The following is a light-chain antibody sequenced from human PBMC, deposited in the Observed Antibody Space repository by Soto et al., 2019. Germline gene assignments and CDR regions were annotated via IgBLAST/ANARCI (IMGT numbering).Light chain of an antibody. CDR2: LGS. CDR1: QSLLHRNGHNY. J-gene: IGKJ1*01. Sequence: EIVMPQSPLSLPVTPGAPASISCRSSQSLLHRNGHNYLDWYLQKPGQSPQLLIYLGSNRASGVPDRFSGSGSGTDFTLKISRVEAEDVGVYYCMQALQTPTFGQGTKVEIK. CDR3: MQALQTPT. V-gene: IGKV2-28*01.